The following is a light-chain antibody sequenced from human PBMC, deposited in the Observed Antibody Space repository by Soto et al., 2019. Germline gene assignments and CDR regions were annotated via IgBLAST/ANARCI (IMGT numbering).Light chain of an antibody. CDR3: QQRGNWPRT. CDR2: DAS. J-gene: IGKJ1*01. Sequence: ETVLTQSPATLSLSPGEGATLSCRASQSVSSSLAWYQQKPGQPPRLLIYDASNRATGLPARFSGGGSGTDFTLTISSLEPEDFAVYYCQQRGNWPRTFGQGTKV. CDR1: QSVSSS. V-gene: IGKV3-11*01.